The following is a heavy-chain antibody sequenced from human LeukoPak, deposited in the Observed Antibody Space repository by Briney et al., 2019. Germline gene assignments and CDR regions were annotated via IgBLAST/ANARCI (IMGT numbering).Heavy chain of an antibody. CDR1: GFTFSSYA. V-gene: IGHV3-23*01. J-gene: IGHJ4*02. Sequence: GGSLRLSCTASGFTFSSYAMSWDRQAPGKGLEWVSAISTNGGTTYYADSVKGRFAISRDNSGNTVYLQLNSLRAEDTAIYYCAKESPYGNNRLYYFDYWGQGTLVTASS. CDR3: AKESPYGNNRLYYFDY. CDR2: ISTNGGTT. D-gene: IGHD4-11*01.